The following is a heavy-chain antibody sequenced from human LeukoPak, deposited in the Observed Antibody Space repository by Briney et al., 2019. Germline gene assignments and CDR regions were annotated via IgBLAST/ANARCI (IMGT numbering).Heavy chain of an antibody. CDR3: ARGDGWFGELLNFDN. Sequence: GGCLRLSCAASGFTFRVYSTNWVRRAPGKGLELVSYYSSSSNTIVYADFVKGRFTIYRDNAKNSLYLQMNSLRDEYTAVYYCARGDGWFGELLNFDNWGQGTLVTVSS. V-gene: IGHV3-48*02. J-gene: IGHJ4*02. CDR2: YSSSSNTI. CDR1: GFTFRVYS. D-gene: IGHD3-10*01.